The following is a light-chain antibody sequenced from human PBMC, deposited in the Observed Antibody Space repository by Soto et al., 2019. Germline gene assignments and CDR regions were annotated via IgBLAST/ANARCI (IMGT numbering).Light chain of an antibody. Sequence: QSVLTQPPSASGSPGQSVTISCTGTSRDIGLYDFVSWYQQHPGKAPKLIIYEVTKRPSGVPDRFSGSKSGNTASLTVSDLQTEDAADYYCSAYAGTNDLGVFGGGTKLTVL. CDR3: SAYAGTNDLGV. V-gene: IGLV2-8*01. CDR2: EVT. CDR1: SRDIGLYDF. J-gene: IGLJ2*01.